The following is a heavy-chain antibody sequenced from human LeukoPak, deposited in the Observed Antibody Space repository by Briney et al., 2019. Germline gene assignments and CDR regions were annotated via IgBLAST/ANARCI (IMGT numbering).Heavy chain of an antibody. Sequence: PGGSLRLSCAASGFSFTSCSMSWVRQAPGKGLEWISYISISSSPIFYADSVKGRFTISRDNVKKTLYLQMNSPRAEDTAVYYCARIVGAADCWGRGTLVTVSS. CDR3: ARIVGAADC. J-gene: IGHJ4*02. V-gene: IGHV3-48*01. CDR2: ISISSSPI. CDR1: GFSFTSCS. D-gene: IGHD1-26*01.